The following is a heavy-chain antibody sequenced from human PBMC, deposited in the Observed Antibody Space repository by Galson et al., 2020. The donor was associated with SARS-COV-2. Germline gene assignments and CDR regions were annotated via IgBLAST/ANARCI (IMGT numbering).Heavy chain of an antibody. CDR1: GGSISSYY. J-gene: IGHJ3*02. CDR2: IYYSGST. V-gene: IGHV4-59*01. CDR3: ARYGVVDYYDSSGYDTNAFDI. Sequence: SETLSLTCTVPGGSISSYYRSWIRQPPGKGLEWIGYIYYSGSTNYNPSLKSRVTISVDTSKNQFSLKLSSVTAADTAVYYCARYGVVDYYDSSGYDTNAFDIWGQGTMVTVSS. D-gene: IGHD3-22*01.